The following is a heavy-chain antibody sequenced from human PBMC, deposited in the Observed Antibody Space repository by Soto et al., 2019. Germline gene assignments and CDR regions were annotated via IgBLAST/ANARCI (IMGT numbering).Heavy chain of an antibody. CDR2: ISAYNGNT. CDR1: GYTFTSYG. CDR3: ARYRFLEWLSYADY. Sequence: GASVKVSCKASGYTFTSYGISWVRQAPGQGLEWMGWISAYNGNTNYAQKLQGRVTMTTDASTSTAYMELRSLRSDDTAVYYCARYRFLEWLSYADYWGQGTLVTVSS. D-gene: IGHD3-3*01. V-gene: IGHV1-18*01. J-gene: IGHJ4*02.